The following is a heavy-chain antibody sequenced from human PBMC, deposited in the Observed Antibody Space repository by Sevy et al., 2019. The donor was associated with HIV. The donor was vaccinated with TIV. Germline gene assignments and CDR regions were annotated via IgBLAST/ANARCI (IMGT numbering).Heavy chain of an antibody. J-gene: IGHJ4*02. V-gene: IGHV3-15*01. CDR1: GFTFSNAW. CDR2: IKSKTDGGTT. Sequence: GGSLRLSCAASGFTFSNAWMSWVRQAPGKGLEWVGRIKSKTDGGTTYYAAPVKGRFTISRDDSKNTLYLQMNSLKTEDAAVYYCTTSRRIAARLSLDYWGQGTLVTVSS. D-gene: IGHD6-6*01. CDR3: TTSRRIAARLSLDY.